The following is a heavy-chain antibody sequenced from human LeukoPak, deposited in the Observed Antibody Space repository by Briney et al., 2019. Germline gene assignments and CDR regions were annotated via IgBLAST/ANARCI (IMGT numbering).Heavy chain of an antibody. CDR1: GFTFSSYA. J-gene: IGHJ4*02. V-gene: IGHV3-23*01. Sequence: GGSLRLSCAASGFTFSSYAMSWGGPAPGLVLDLVSAISGSGGSTYYADSVKGRFTISRDNSKNTLYLQMNSLRAEDTAVYYCAKFGSSWYQGYFDYWGQGTLVTVSS. CDR2: ISGSGGST. D-gene: IGHD6-13*01. CDR3: AKFGSSWYQGYFDY.